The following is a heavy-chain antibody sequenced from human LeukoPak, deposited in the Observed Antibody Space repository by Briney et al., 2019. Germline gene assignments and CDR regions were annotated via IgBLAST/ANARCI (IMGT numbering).Heavy chain of an antibody. J-gene: IGHJ6*02. CDR3: AKDPTIFGVVMSGMDV. CDR1: GFTFSSYG. V-gene: IGHV3-30*18. D-gene: IGHD3-3*01. CDR2: ISYDGSNK. Sequence: GSLRLSCAASGFTFSSYGMHWVRQAPGKGLEWVAVISYDGSNKYYADSVKGRFTISRDNSKNTLYLQMNSLRAEDTAVYYCAKDPTIFGVVMSGMDVWGQGTTVTVSS.